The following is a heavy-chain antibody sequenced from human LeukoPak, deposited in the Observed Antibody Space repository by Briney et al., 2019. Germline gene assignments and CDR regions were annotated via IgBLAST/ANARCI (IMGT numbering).Heavy chain of an antibody. Sequence: SVRVSCKASGGTFSSYAISWVRQAPGQGLEWMGGIIPIFGTANYAQKFQGRVTITADESTSTAYMELSSLRSEDTAVYYCARDSSNWYSFDYWGQGTLVTVSS. CDR2: IIPIFGTA. J-gene: IGHJ4*02. CDR1: GGTFSSYA. V-gene: IGHV1-69*13. CDR3: ARDSSNWYSFDY. D-gene: IGHD6-13*01.